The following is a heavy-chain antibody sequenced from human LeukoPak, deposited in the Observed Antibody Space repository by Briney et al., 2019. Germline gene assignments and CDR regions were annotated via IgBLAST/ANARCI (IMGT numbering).Heavy chain of an antibody. CDR2: VGSGSGTTM. CDR1: GFTFSHYS. CDR3: ARVGGTYDFDN. Sequence: GGSLRLSCVASGFTFSHYSMSWVRQAPGKGLEWVSYVGSGSGTTMYYTDSVKGRFTISRDSAKNSLYLQMNSLRAEDTAVYYCARVGGTYDFDNWGQGTLVTVS. J-gene: IGHJ4*02. D-gene: IGHD1-26*01. V-gene: IGHV3-48*04.